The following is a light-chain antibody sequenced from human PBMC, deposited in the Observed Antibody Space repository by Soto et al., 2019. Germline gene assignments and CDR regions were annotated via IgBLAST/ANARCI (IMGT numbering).Light chain of an antibody. CDR2: AAS. CDR3: QQCGSSPWT. V-gene: IGKV3-20*01. CDR1: QSVSSYY. Sequence: EIVLTQSPGTLSLSPGERVTLSCRASQSVSSYYLAWYQQKPGQAPRLLIYAASSRATGIPDRFSGGGSGTDFTLTISRLEPEDFAVYYCQQCGSSPWTFGQGTKVDIK. J-gene: IGKJ1*01.